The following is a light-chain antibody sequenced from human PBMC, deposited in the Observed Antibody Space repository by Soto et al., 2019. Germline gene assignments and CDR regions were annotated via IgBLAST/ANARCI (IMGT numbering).Light chain of an antibody. CDR1: QSISNW. Sequence: DIQMTQSPSTLSASVGVRVTITCRASQSISNWLAWYQQKPGKAPKLLISGASSLESGVPSRFSGSGSGTEFTLTISSLQPDDFATYYCQQYDSYSYTFGQGTKLEIK. CDR3: QQYDSYSYT. J-gene: IGKJ2*01. V-gene: IGKV1-5*01. CDR2: GAS.